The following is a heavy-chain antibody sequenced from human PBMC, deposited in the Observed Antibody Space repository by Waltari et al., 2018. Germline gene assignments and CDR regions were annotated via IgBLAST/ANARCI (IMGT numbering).Heavy chain of an antibody. Sequence: EVRLAESGGGLVQPGGSLRRSCEASGLSFTDHWRHWVRQAPGKGLVWVSHINIDGSVTNYGNAVQGRFTISRDNAKKTIYLQMNGLRAEDTALYYCVRSLNFTSEMWGQGTMVTVSS. V-gene: IGHV3-74*01. CDR3: VRSLNFTSEM. CDR1: GLSFTDHW. CDR2: INIDGSVT. J-gene: IGHJ3*02.